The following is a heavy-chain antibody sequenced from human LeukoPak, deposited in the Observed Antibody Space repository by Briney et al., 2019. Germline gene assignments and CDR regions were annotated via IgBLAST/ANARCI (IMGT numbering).Heavy chain of an antibody. D-gene: IGHD3-10*01. J-gene: IGHJ3*02. CDR3: AREKLLWFGDDAFDI. CDR2: IYYSGST. V-gene: IGHV4-59*01. Sequence: SETLSLTCTVSGGSISSYYWSWIRQPPGKGLEWIGYIYYSGSTNYNPSLKSRVTISVDTSKNQFSLKLSSVTAADTAVYYCAREKLLWFGDDAFDIWGQGTMVTVSS. CDR1: GGSISSYY.